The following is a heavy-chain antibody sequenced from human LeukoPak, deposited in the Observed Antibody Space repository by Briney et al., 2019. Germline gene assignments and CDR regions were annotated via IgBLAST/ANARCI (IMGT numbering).Heavy chain of an antibody. J-gene: IGHJ4*02. V-gene: IGHV3-53*01. CDR1: GFIASSNY. CDR3: ATGGRSGVALEQ. Sequence: GGSLRLTCVVSGFIASSNYMSWVRQAPGKGLEWISLIYSGGTTYYADSVMGRFTISRDNSKTTLFLQMNSLKTEDTAVYYCATGGRSGVALEQWGQGTLVTVSS. D-gene: IGHD3-3*01. CDR2: IYSGGTT.